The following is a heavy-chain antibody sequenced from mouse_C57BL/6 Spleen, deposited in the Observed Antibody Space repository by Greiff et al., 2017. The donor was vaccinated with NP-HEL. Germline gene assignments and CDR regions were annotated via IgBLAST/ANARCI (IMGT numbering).Heavy chain of an antibody. CDR1: GFTFSDYG. CDR2: ISSGSSTI. Sequence: EVQVVESGGGLVKPGGSLKLSCAASGFTFSDYGMHWVRQAPEKGLEWVAYISSGSSTIYYADTVKGRFTISRDNARNTLFLQMTSLRSEDTAMYYCARRYQYGSGAMDYWGQGTSVTVSS. D-gene: IGHD1-1*01. V-gene: IGHV5-17*01. J-gene: IGHJ4*01. CDR3: ARRYQYGSGAMDY.